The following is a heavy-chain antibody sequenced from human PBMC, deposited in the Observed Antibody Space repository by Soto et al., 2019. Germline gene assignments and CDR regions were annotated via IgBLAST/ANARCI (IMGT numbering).Heavy chain of an antibody. CDR2: ITSGSSFI. J-gene: IGHJ6*02. D-gene: IGHD2-8*01. CDR3: ARSQRNGATDV. CDR1: TFTINTYS. Sequence: GGSLRLSCVASTFTINTYSLNWVRQAPGKGLERVSSITSGSSFIDYADSVKGRFTISRDDAKNSLFLQMSSLRADDTAVYYCARSQRNGATDVWGQGTTVTVSS. V-gene: IGHV3-21*01.